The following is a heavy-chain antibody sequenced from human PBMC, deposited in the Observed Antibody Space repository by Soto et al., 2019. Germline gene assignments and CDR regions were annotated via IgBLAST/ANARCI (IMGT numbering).Heavy chain of an antibody. CDR1: GFTFSTYG. J-gene: IGHJ4*02. CDR2: IWYDASNK. Sequence: VQLVESGGGVVQPGRSLRLSCAASGFTFSTYGMTWVRQAPGKGLEWVAVIWYDASNKYYADSVKGRFTISRDNSENTLYLQMNSLRAEDTAVYYCARGRVDGGELDLWGQGTLVTVSS. D-gene: IGHD1-26*01. V-gene: IGHV3-33*01. CDR3: ARGRVDGGELDL.